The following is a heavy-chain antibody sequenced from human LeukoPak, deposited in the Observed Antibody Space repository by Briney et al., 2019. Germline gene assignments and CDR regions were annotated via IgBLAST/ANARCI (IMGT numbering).Heavy chain of an antibody. D-gene: IGHD2-2*01. Sequence: GEALKISCKGSGYSFTNYWIGWVRQMPGKGLGWMGIIYPGDSDTSYSPSFQGQVTISADKSISTAYLQWGSLKASDTAMYYCASQTEHCSSTSCSSFDYWGQGTLVTVSS. V-gene: IGHV5-51*01. CDR3: ASQTEHCSSTSCSSFDY. CDR2: IYPGDSDT. CDR1: GYSFTNYW. J-gene: IGHJ4*02.